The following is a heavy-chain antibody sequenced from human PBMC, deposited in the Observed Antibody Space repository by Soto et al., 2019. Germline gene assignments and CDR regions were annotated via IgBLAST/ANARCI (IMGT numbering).Heavy chain of an antibody. CDR1: GGSISTYY. Sequence: SKTLALTCSVSGGSISTYYCNWIRQPAGKGLEWIGRIDTSGSTNYNPSLKSRVTMSVDTSKNQFSLKLSSVTAADTAVYYCARGRVLELSPTTYNGFEPLCTATLVT. D-gene: IGHD3-16*02. V-gene: IGHV4-4*07. J-gene: IGHJ5*02. CDR3: ARGRVLELSPTTYNGFEP. CDR2: IDTSGST.